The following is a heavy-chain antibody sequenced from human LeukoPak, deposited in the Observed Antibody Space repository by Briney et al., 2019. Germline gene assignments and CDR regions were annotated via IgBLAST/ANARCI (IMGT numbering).Heavy chain of an antibody. D-gene: IGHD3-22*01. V-gene: IGHV3-23*01. Sequence: LAGGSLRLSCAASGFTFSSYAMNWVRQTPGKGLEWVSAINGSGGSTYYADFVKGRFTISRDNSKNTLYLQVNSLRAEDTAVYYCAKQQAGYYDSNGYPFDYWGQGTLVTVSS. CDR2: INGSGGST. CDR3: AKQQAGYYDSNGYPFDY. J-gene: IGHJ4*02. CDR1: GFTFSSYA.